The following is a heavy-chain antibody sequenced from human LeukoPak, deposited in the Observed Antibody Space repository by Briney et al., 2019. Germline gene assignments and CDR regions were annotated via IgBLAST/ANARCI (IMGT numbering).Heavy chain of an antibody. CDR1: GDSIFSNSAI. CDR3: ASAASYYGGTAFDI. V-gene: IGHV6-1*01. D-gene: IGHD4-23*01. CDR2: TYYRAKWYN. Sequence: SETLLLLSSISGDSIFSNSAIWNWLRQSPSRGLEWLGRTYYRAKWYNGYAVSVKSRITINQDTSKNHYSLQLDSVTPEDTAVYYWASAASYYGGTAFDIWGEKGQWSVSS. J-gene: IGHJ3*02.